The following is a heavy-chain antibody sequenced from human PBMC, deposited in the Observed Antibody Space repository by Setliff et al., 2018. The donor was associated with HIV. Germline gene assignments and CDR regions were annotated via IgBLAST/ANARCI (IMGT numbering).Heavy chain of an antibody. D-gene: IGHD6-13*01. Sequence: SGPTLVNPTQTLTLTCTFSGFSLSTSGVGVGWIRQPPGKALEWLALIYWNDDKRYSPSLKSRLTISKDTSKSQVVLTMTNMDPVDTATYYCARIRSSSWPDAFDIWGQGTMVTVSS. J-gene: IGHJ3*02. CDR2: IYWNDDK. CDR3: ARIRSSSWPDAFDI. V-gene: IGHV2-5*01. CDR1: GFSLSTSGVG.